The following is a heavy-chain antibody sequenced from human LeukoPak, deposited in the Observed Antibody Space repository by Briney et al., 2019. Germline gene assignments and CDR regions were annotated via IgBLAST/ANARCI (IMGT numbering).Heavy chain of an antibody. Sequence: PGGSLRLSCAASGFTFSTYRMSWVRQAPGEGLEWVSYISSSGSTIYYADSVKGRFTISRDNAKNSLYPQMNSLRAEDTAVYYCARAYQTKRYFDWSFDYWGQGTLVTVSS. CDR1: GFTFSTYR. J-gene: IGHJ4*02. V-gene: IGHV3-48*04. CDR2: ISSSGSTI. CDR3: ARAYQTKRYFDWSFDY. D-gene: IGHD3-9*01.